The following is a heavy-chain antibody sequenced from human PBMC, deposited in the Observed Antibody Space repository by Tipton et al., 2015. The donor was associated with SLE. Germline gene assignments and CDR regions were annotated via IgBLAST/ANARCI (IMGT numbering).Heavy chain of an antibody. D-gene: IGHD2-21*02. CDR3: ARLNDATAIASFDY. Sequence: GLVKPSETLSLTCTVSGDSITSYYWNWIRQPPGKGLERIGYIYYNGHTNYSPSLKSRVTLSVDTSKNQFSLTLSSVTAADTAVYYCARLNDATAIASFDYWGQGNLVTVSS. J-gene: IGHJ4*02. CDR1: GDSITSYY. CDR2: IYYNGHT. V-gene: IGHV4-59*01.